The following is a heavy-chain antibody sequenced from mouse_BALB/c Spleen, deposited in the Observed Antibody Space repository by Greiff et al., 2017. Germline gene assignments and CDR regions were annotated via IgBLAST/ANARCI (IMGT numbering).Heavy chain of an antibody. D-gene: IGHD1-1*01. V-gene: IGHV2-4-1*01. CDR3: ARERFYYYGSSGFMDY. CDR2: IWSGGST. CDR1: GFSLTSYG. Sequence: VKLVESGPGLVQPSQSLSITCTVSGFSLTSYGVHWVRQSPGKGLEWLGVIWSGGSTDYNAAFISRLSISKDNSKSQVFFKMNSLQADDTAIYYCARERFYYYGSSGFMDYWGQGTSVTVSS. J-gene: IGHJ4*01.